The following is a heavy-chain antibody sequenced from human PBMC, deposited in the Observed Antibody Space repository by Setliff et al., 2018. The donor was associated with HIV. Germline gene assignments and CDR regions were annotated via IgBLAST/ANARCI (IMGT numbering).Heavy chain of an antibody. J-gene: IGHJ1*01. D-gene: IGHD6-19*01. Sequence: ASETLSLTCTVSGDSINSGSYYWSWIRQPAGEGLEWIGHIFTSGSTTYNPSLKSRVSISLDTSKNQFSLKLSSVTAADTAVYFCTRVPGWTDHWGQGTQVTVSS. V-gene: IGHV4-61*09. CDR3: TRVPGWTDH. CDR1: GDSINSGSYY. CDR2: IFTSGST.